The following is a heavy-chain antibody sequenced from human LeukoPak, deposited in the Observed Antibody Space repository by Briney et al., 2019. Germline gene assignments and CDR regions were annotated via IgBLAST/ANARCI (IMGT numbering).Heavy chain of an antibody. D-gene: IGHD3-16*01. J-gene: IGHJ6*03. Sequence: GESLRISCKGSGYSLTSHWIAWVRQMPEKGLELMGIIYPGDSDTRYSPSFRAQFHISADRSISTAYLQWSSLKASDTAMYYCARHWPSAGGHQYSMDVWGKGTTVTVSS. CDR3: ARHWPSAGGHQYSMDV. CDR1: GYSLTSHW. CDR2: IYPGDSDT. V-gene: IGHV5-51*01.